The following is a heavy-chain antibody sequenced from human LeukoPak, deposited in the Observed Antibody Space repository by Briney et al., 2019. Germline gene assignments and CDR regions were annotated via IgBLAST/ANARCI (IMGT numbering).Heavy chain of an antibody. CDR1: GFTFSSYE. CDR3: ARELVVVAATRDY. J-gene: IGHJ4*02. D-gene: IGHD2-15*01. CDR2: ISSSGSTI. Sequence: GRSLRLSCAASGFTFSSYEMNWVRQAPGKGLEWVSYISSSGSTIYYADSVKGRFTISRDNAKNSLYLQMNSLRAEDTAVYYCARELVVVAATRDYWGQGTLVTVSS. V-gene: IGHV3-48*03.